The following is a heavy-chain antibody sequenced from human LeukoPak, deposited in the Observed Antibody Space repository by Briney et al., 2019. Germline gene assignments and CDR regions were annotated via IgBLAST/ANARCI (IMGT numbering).Heavy chain of an antibody. CDR1: GYTFTGYY. Sequence: ASVKVSCKASGYTFTGYYMHWVRQAPGQGLEWMGWINTNSGGTNYAQKFQGRVTMTRDTSISTAYMELSRLRSDDTAVYYCARQGGSVRHYSDYWGQGTLVTVSS. J-gene: IGHJ4*02. D-gene: IGHD5-12*01. V-gene: IGHV1-2*02. CDR3: ARQGGSVRHYSDY. CDR2: INTNSGGT.